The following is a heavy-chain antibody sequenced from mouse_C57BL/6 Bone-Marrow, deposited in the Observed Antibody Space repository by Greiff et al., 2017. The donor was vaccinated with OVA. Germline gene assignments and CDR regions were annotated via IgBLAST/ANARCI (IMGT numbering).Heavy chain of an antibody. CDR2: ISSGSSTI. D-gene: IGHD2-4*01. Sequence: EVNVVESGGGLVKPGGSLKLSCAASGFTFSDYGMHWVRQAPEKGLEWVAYISSGSSTIYYADTVKGRFTISRDNAKNTLFLQMTSLRSEDTAMYYCAMIYYDYEGGFDYWGQGTTLTVSS. V-gene: IGHV5-17*01. J-gene: IGHJ2*01. CDR1: GFTFSDYG. CDR3: AMIYYDYEGGFDY.